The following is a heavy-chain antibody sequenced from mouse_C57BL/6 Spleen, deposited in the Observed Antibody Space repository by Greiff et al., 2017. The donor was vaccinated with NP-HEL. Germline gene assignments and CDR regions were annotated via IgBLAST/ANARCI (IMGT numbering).Heavy chain of an antibody. CDR1: GYTFTDYY. Sequence: VQLQQSGAELVRPGASVKLSCKASGYTFTDYYINWVKQRPGQGLEWIARIYPGSGNTYYNEKVKGKATLTAEKSSSTAYMQLSSLTSEDSAVYFCARGYGSSYANLYFDYWGQGTTLTVSS. V-gene: IGHV1-76*01. J-gene: IGHJ2*01. D-gene: IGHD1-1*01. CDR2: IYPGSGNT. CDR3: ARGYGSSYANLYFDY.